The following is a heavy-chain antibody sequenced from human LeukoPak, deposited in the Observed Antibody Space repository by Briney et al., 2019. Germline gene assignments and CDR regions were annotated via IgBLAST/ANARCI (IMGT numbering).Heavy chain of an antibody. D-gene: IGHD6-25*01. Sequence: GGSLRLSCAASGFTFSSYDMNWVRQAPGKGLEWVSAIGTAGDTYYSGSVKGGCTISRENAKNSLYLQMNSLSAGDTAVYYCARDFSGVGMDVWGQGTTVTVSS. CDR1: GFTFSSYD. CDR3: ARDFSGVGMDV. CDR2: IGTAGDT. V-gene: IGHV3-13*01. J-gene: IGHJ6*02.